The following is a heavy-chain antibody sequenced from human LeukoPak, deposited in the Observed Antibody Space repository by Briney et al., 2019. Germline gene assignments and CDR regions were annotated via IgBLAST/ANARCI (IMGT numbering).Heavy chain of an antibody. Sequence: GESLKISCEGSGYSFPTYWIGWVRLLPGRGRVGMGVVYPADSPTTDSPSFQGQVTISADKAIGTAYLQWSSLRASDTAMYYCARRPAGIRTFDSWGQGTLVTVSS. CDR2: VYPADSPT. CDR1: GYSFPTYW. CDR3: ARRPAGIRTFDS. D-gene: IGHD1-1*01. V-gene: IGHV5-51*01. J-gene: IGHJ4*02.